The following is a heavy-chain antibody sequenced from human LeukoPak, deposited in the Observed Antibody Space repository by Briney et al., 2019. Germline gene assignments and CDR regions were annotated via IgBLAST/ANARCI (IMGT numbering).Heavy chain of an antibody. CDR1: GFTFSGYG. CDR3: AKGQGWYVDY. Sequence: GGSLRHSCAASGFTFSGYGMHWVRQAPGKGLEWVAFIQYDGSNEYYVDSVKGRFTFSRDNSKNMLYLQMNSLRAEDTAVYYCAKGQGWYVDYWGQGTLVTVSS. D-gene: IGHD6-19*01. J-gene: IGHJ4*02. CDR2: IQYDGSNE. V-gene: IGHV3-30*02.